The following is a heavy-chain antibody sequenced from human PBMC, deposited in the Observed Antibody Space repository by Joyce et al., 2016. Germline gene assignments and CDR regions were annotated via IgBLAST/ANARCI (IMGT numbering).Heavy chain of an antibody. D-gene: IGHD2-15*01. Sequence: QLQLQESGPGLVKPSETLSLTCTVSGGSVSNTNFYWGWIRQPPGRGLEWIGSIYHNGITYYNPSLKSRVTMFVDTSKNHFSLKLSSVTAADTAVYYCAREDKNWFDPLGQGTLVTVSS. CDR2: IYHNGIT. J-gene: IGHJ5*02. CDR1: GGSVSNTNFY. V-gene: IGHV4-39*02. CDR3: AREDKNWFDP.